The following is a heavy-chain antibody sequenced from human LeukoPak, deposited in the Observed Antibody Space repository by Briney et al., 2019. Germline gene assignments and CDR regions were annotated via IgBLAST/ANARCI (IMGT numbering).Heavy chain of an antibody. D-gene: IGHD2-2*01. J-gene: IGHJ3*02. V-gene: IGHV3-7*01. CDR1: GFTFSSYW. CDR2: IKQDGSEK. CDR3: ARDIIVQGTSWNAFDI. Sequence: PGGSLRLSCAASGFTFSSYWMSWVRQAPGKGLEWVANIKQDGSEKYYVDSVKGRFTISRDNAKNSLYLQMNSLRAEDTAVYYCARDIIVQGTSWNAFDIWGQGTMVTVSS.